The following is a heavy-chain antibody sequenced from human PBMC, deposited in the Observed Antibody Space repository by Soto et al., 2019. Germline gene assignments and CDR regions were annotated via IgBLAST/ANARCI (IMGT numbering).Heavy chain of an antibody. Sequence: SETLSLTCTVSGGSISSYYWSWIRQPPGKGLEWIGYIYYSGGTNYNPSLKSRVTISVDTSKNQFSLKLSSVTAADTAVYYCARGLRDGYNSYYFDYWGQGTLVTISS. CDR1: GGSISSYY. D-gene: IGHD5-12*01. CDR2: IYYSGGT. V-gene: IGHV4-59*01. J-gene: IGHJ4*02. CDR3: ARGLRDGYNSYYFDY.